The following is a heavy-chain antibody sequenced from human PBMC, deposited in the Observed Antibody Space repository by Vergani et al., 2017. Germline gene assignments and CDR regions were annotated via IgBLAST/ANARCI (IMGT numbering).Heavy chain of an antibody. CDR1: GFTFSNSA. CDR3: AKIHLSGDFSNFYYGMDV. CDR2: ISGHGDRT. Sequence: EVHLLESGGGQVEAGGSLRLSCVASGFTFSNSAMSWVRQTSGKGLEWVSAISGHGDRTYYADSVKGRFTISRDNSKNTLYLQMSSLRAEDTAIYYCAKIHLSGDFSNFYYGMDVWGQGTTVTVSS. J-gene: IGHJ6*02. V-gene: IGHV3-23*01. D-gene: IGHD1-26*01.